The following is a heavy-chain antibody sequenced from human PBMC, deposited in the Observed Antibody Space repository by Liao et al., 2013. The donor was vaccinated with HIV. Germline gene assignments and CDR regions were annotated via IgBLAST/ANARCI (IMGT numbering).Heavy chain of an antibody. J-gene: IGHJ4*02. V-gene: IGHV4-59*08. CDR2: IYYSGST. D-gene: IGHD6-19*01. CDR1: GGSISSYY. CDR3: ARGPGYSSGWYPDYFDY. Sequence: QVQLQQWGAGLLKPSETLSLTCTVSGGSISSYYWSWIRQPPGKGLEWIGYIYYSGSTNYNPSLKSRVTISVDTSKNQFSLKLSSVTAADTAVYYCARGPGYSSGWYPDYFDYWGQGTLVTVSS.